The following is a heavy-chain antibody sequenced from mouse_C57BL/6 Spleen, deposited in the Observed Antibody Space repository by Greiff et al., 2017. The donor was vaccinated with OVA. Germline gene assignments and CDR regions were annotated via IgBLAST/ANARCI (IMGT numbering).Heavy chain of an antibody. V-gene: IGHV1-26*01. CDR3: ARGPPTIVYFDF. J-gene: IGHJ2*01. Sequence: EVQLQQSGPELVKPGASVKISCKASGYTFTDYYMNWVKQSHGKSLEWIGDINPNNGGTSYNQKFKGKATLTVAKSSSPAYMELRRLTSYYSAVYYFARGPPTIVYFDFWGTGTTLTVSS. CDR1: GYTFTDYY. CDR2: INPNNGGT. D-gene: IGHD2-5*01.